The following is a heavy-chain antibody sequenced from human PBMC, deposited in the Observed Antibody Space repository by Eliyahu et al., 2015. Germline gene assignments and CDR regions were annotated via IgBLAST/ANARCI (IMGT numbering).Heavy chain of an antibody. CDR2: ISSSSSYT. Sequence: QVQLVESGGGLVKPGGSLRLXCAASGFXFSDYYMSWIRQAPGKGLEWVSYISSSSSYTNYADSVKGRFTISRDNAKNSLYLQMNSLRAEDTAVYYCASSGYYYDLPFDYWGQGTLVTVSS. J-gene: IGHJ4*02. CDR1: GFXFSDYY. D-gene: IGHD3-22*01. CDR3: ASSGYYYDLPFDY. V-gene: IGHV3-11*06.